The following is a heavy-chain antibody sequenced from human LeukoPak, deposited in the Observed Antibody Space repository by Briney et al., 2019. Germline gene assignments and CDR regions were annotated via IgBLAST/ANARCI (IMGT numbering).Heavy chain of an antibody. CDR1: GFTFSSYA. CDR3: AKDRASGSGSYSYRGFDY. V-gene: IGHV3-23*01. CDR2: ISGSGYTT. J-gene: IGHJ4*02. D-gene: IGHD6-19*01. Sequence: GGSLRLSCAASGFTFSSYAMSWVRQAPGKGLEWVSAISGSGYTTYYADSVKGRFTISRDNSKNTLYLQMSSPRAEDTTVYYCAKDRASGSGSYSYRGFDYWGQGTLVTVSP.